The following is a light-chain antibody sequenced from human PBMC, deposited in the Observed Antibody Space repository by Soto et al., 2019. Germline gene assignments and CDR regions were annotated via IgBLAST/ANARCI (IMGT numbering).Light chain of an antibody. Sequence: DIQMTQSPSTLSASVGDRVTITCRASQSISSWVAWYQQKPGKAPKLLIYDAASLESGVPSRFSGSGSGTEFTLTISSLQPDDFATYYCQQYNTYPETFGQGTKVEIK. CDR2: DAA. J-gene: IGKJ1*01. V-gene: IGKV1-5*01. CDR1: QSISSW. CDR3: QQYNTYPET.